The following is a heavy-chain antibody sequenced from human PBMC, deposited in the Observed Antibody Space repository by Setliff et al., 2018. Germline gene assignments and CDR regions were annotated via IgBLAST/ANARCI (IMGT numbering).Heavy chain of an antibody. CDR2: INTNTGNP. V-gene: IGHV7-4-1*02. CDR1: GYSFTTYA. D-gene: IGHD2-2*01. J-gene: IGHJ5*02. Sequence: ASVKVSCKASGYSFTTYAMSWMRQAPGQGLEWMGWINTNTGNPHYAQDFTGRFVFSLDTSVSTAYLQISSLKPEDTAVYYCARDLGYCSRTSCHGDWFDPWGQGTLVTVSS. CDR3: ARDLGYCSRTSCHGDWFDP.